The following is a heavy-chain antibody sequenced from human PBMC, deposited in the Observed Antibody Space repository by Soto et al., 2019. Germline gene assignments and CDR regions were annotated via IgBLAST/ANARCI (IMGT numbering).Heavy chain of an antibody. D-gene: IGHD3-22*01. Sequence: EVQLVESGGGLVQPGGSVRLSCVGSGFIFEDFAMNWVRQVPGKGLEWVSGISWNSATLAYADSVKGRFIVSRDNAKNILYLKMNSLRPEDAALYYCAKDVGSYYYDTSAYLYDYWGQGTLVTVSS. CDR2: ISWNSATL. V-gene: IGHV3-9*01. CDR3: AKDVGSYYYDTSAYLYDY. CDR1: GFIFEDFA. J-gene: IGHJ4*02.